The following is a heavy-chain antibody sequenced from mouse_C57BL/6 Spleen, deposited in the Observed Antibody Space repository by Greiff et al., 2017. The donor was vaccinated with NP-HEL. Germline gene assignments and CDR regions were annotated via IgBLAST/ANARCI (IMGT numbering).Heavy chain of an antibody. CDR2: IYPGNSDT. V-gene: IGHV1-5*01. J-gene: IGHJ3*01. CDR3: TEGYDGGFAY. CDR1: GYTFTSYW. Sequence: VQLQQSGTVLARPGASVKMSCKTSGYTFTSYWMHWVKQRPGQGLEWIGAIYPGNSDTSYNQKFKGKAKLTAVTSASTAYMELSSLTNEDSAVYYCTEGYDGGFAYWGQGTLVTVSA. D-gene: IGHD2-2*01.